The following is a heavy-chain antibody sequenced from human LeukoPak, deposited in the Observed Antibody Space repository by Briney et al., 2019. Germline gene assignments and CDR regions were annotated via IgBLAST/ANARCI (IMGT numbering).Heavy chain of an antibody. J-gene: IGHJ3*02. Sequence: PGRSLRLSCAASGFTFSSYGMHWVRQAPGKGLEWVAVIWYDRSNKYYADSVKGRFTISRDNSKNTLYLQMNSLRAEDTAVYYCSYDSSGLVAFDIWGQGTMVTVSS. CDR3: SYDSSGLVAFDI. CDR1: GFTFSSYG. V-gene: IGHV3-33*01. CDR2: IWYDRSNK. D-gene: IGHD3-22*01.